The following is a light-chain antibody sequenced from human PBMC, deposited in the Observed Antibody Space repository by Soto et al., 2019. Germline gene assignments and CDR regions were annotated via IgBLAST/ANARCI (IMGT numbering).Light chain of an antibody. J-gene: IGKJ1*01. CDR2: GAS. V-gene: IGKV3-20*01. CDR3: LQHNSYPWT. Sequence: EIVMTQSPGTLSLSPGERATLSCRASRSVSGNYLAWYQQKPGQAPRLLIYGASSRATGIPARFSGSGSGTDFTLTISSLQPEDFVTYYCLQHNSYPWTFSQGTKVDIK. CDR1: RSVSGNY.